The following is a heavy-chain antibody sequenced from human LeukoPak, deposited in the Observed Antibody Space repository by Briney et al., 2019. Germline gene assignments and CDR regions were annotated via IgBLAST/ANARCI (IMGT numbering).Heavy chain of an antibody. CDR2: INSDGSST. D-gene: IGHD3-9*01. Sequence: PGGSLRPSCAASGFTFSSYWMHWVRQASGKGLVWVSRINSDGSSTSYADSVKGRFTISRDNAKNSLYLQMNSLRAEDTAVYYCAAFYDILTGYDYWGQGTLVTVSS. CDR3: AAFYDILTGYDY. J-gene: IGHJ4*02. V-gene: IGHV3-74*01. CDR1: GFTFSSYW.